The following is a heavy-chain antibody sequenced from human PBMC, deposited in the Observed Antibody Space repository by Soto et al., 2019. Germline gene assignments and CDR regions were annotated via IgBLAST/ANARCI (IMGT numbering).Heavy chain of an antibody. D-gene: IGHD3-10*01. CDR2: ISAYNGNT. J-gene: IGHJ4*02. CDR3: ARDVVLWFGELLQTPPYFDY. V-gene: IGHV1-18*01. Sequence: GASVKVSCKASGYTFTSSGISWVRQAPGQGLEWMGWISAYNGNTNYAQKLQGRVTMTTDTSTSTAYMELRSLRSDDTAVYYCARDVVLWFGELLQTPPYFDYWGQGTLVTVSS. CDR1: GYTFTSSG.